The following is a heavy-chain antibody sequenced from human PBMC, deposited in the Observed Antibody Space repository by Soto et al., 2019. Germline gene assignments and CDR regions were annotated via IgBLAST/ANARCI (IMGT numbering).Heavy chain of an antibody. Sequence: SLRLSCAASGFTFSSYGMHWVRQAPGKGLEWVAVIWYDGSNKYYADSVKGRFTISRDNSKNTLYLQMNSLRAEDTAVYYCASYYGSGSYYYYYGMDVWGQGTTVTVSS. V-gene: IGHV3-33*01. CDR3: ASYYGSGSYYYYYGMDV. D-gene: IGHD3-10*01. CDR1: GFTFSSYG. CDR2: IWYDGSNK. J-gene: IGHJ6*02.